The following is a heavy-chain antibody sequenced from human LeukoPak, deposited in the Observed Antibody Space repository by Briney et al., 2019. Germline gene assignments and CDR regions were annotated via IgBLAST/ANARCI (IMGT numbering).Heavy chain of an antibody. D-gene: IGHD5-24*01. CDR1: GGSISSYY. CDR2: IYYSGST. CDR3: ARHGRGMATIDY. J-gene: IGHJ4*02. Sequence: KPSETLSPTCTVSGGSISSYYWSWIRQPPGKGLEWIGYIYYSGSTNYNPSLKSRVTISVDTSKNQFSLKLSSVTAADTAVYYCARHGRGMATIDYWGQGTLVTVSS. V-gene: IGHV4-59*08.